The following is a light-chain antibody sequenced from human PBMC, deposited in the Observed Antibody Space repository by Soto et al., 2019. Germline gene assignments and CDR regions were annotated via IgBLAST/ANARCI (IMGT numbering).Light chain of an antibody. J-gene: IGLJ2*01. CDR1: SGHNNYA. CDR2: VHSDGSH. V-gene: IGLV4-69*01. CDR3: QTWGTGIHVV. Sequence: QTVVTQSPSASASLGASVKLTCTLTSGHNNYAITWLQQQPEKGPRYLMKVHSDGSHRKGDGIPDRFSGSSSGAERYLTISSLQSEDEADYYCQTWGTGIHVVFGGGTQLTVL.